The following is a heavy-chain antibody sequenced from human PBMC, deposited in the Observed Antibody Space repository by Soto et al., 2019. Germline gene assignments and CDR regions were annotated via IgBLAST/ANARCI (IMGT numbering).Heavy chain of an antibody. D-gene: IGHD6-6*01. CDR1: GFTFSSYG. V-gene: IGHV3-30*18. CDR2: ISYDGSNK. Sequence: LRLSCAASGFTFSSYGMHWVRQAPGKGLEWVAVISYDGSNKYYADSVKGRFTISRDNSKNTLYLQMNSLRAEDTAVYYCAKSVSSSRYYYYGMDVWGQGTTVTVSS. J-gene: IGHJ6*02. CDR3: AKSVSSSRYYYYGMDV.